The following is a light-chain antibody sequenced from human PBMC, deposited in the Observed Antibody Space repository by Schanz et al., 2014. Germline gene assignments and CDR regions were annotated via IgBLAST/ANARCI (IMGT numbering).Light chain of an antibody. Sequence: EIVMTQSPTTLSLSPGETATLSCRASQNVATNLAWYQQKPGQAPRLLIYGASTRVTGIPGRFSGSGSGTDFILTISRLDPEDFAVYYCQQYGSSPWTFGQGTKVEIK. V-gene: IGKV3-20*01. CDR3: QQYGSSPWT. CDR2: GAS. CDR1: QNVATN. J-gene: IGKJ1*01.